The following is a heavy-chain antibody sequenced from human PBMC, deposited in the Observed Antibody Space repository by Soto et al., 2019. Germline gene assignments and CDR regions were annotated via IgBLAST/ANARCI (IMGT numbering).Heavy chain of an antibody. J-gene: IGHJ4*02. Sequence: LRLSCAASGFTFSSYAMSWVRHAPGKGLEWVSAISGSGGNTYYADSVRGRFTISRDNSRNTLYLQMNSLRADDTALYYCEKTGFHNNGRPEPDYWGQGTLVTVSS. V-gene: IGHV3-23*01. D-gene: IGHD2-8*01. CDR3: EKTGFHNNGRPEPDY. CDR1: GFTFSSYA. CDR2: ISGSGGNT.